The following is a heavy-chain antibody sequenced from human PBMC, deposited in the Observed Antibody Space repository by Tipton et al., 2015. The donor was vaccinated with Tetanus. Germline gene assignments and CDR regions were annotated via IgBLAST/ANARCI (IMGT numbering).Heavy chain of an antibody. V-gene: IGHV4-30-4*01. D-gene: IGHD3-22*01. Sequence: TLSLTCTVFNGSINSADYYWYWIRQSPGKGLELIGHIFDGGSTYYNPSLKGRVTMSADTSKNQFSLQLSSMTAADTAVVFCARSFFDGSGYKIDNWGQGTLVTVSS. CDR2: IFDGGST. J-gene: IGHJ4*02. CDR1: NGSINSADYY. CDR3: ARSFFDGSGYKIDN.